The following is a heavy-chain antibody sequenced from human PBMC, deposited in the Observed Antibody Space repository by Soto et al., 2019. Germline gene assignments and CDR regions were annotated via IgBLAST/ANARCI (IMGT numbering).Heavy chain of an antibody. CDR1: GFTFSSYS. D-gene: IGHD1-1*01. J-gene: IGHJ4*02. CDR2: ISSSSSYI. Sequence: EVQLVESGGGLVKPGGSLRLSCAASGFTFSSYSMNWVRQAPGKGLEWVSSISSSSSYIYYADSVKGRFTISRDNAKNSLYLQMHSLRAEDTAVYYCAREITPRTGYFDYWGQGTLVTVSS. CDR3: AREITPRTGYFDY. V-gene: IGHV3-21*01.